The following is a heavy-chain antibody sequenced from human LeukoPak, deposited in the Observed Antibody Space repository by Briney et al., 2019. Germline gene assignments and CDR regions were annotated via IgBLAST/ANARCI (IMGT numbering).Heavy chain of an antibody. CDR2: ISYDGSNK. J-gene: IGHJ5*02. Sequence: GGSLRLSCAASGFTFSSYAMHWVRQAPGKGLEWVAVISYDGSNKYYADSVKGRFTISRDNSKNTLYLQMNSLRAEDTAVYYCASRAKNKNWSDPWGQGTLVTVSS. D-gene: IGHD2/OR15-2a*01. V-gene: IGHV3-30*04. CDR3: ASRAKNKNWSDP. CDR1: GFTFSSYA.